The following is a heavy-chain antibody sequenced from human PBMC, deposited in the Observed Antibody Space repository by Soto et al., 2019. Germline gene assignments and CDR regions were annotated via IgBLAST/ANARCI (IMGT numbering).Heavy chain of an antibody. J-gene: IGHJ6*02. Sequence: QVKRVQSGAEVKKPGSSVKVSGKASGGTFSSYAISWVRQAPGQGLEWRGGIIPIFGTANYAQKFQGRVTITADESTSTAYMELSSLRSEDTAVYYCARDGAVAILRDMDVWGQGTTVTVSS. D-gene: IGHD2-15*01. V-gene: IGHV1-69*12. CDR1: GGTFSSYA. CDR2: IIPIFGTA. CDR3: ARDGAVAILRDMDV.